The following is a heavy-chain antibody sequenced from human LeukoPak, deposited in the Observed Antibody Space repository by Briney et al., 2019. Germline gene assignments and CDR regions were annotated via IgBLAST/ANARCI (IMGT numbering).Heavy chain of an antibody. J-gene: IGHJ4*02. V-gene: IGHV4-34*01. D-gene: IGHD4-17*01. Sequence: PSETLSLTCAVYGASFSGYYWSWIRQPPGKGLEWIGEINHSGSTNYNPSLKSRVTISVDTSKNQFSLKLSSVTAADTAVYYCARATDNFDYWGQGTLVTVSS. CDR1: GASFSGYY. CDR3: ARATDNFDY. CDR2: INHSGST.